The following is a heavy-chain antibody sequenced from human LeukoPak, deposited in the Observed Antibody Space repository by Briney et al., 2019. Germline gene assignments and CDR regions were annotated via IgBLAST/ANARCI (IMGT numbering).Heavy chain of an antibody. D-gene: IGHD2-2*02. Sequence: PSETLSLTCTVSGGSISSYYWSWIRQPPGQGLEGIGYVYYSGSTNYNPSLKSRVTISVDTTKDQFSLKLSSVTAADTAVYYWARRPAAIGYFDYWGQGTLVTVSS. CDR1: GGSISSYY. J-gene: IGHJ4*02. V-gene: IGHV4-59*01. CDR3: ARRPAAIGYFDY. CDR2: VYYSGST.